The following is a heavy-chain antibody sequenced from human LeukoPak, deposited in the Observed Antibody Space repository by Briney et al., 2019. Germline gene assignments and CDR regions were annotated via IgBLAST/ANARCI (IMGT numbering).Heavy chain of an antibody. D-gene: IGHD2-2*01. CDR2: ISSSSSTI. Sequence: GGSLRLSCAASGFTFSSYSMNWVRQAPGKGLEWVSYISSSSSTIYYAGSVKGRFTISRDNAKNSLYLQMNSLRAEDTAVYYCARDGGYCSSTNCYLGVWGQGTMVTVSS. V-gene: IGHV3-48*01. CDR1: GFTFSSYS. J-gene: IGHJ3*01. CDR3: ARDGGYCSSTNCYLGV.